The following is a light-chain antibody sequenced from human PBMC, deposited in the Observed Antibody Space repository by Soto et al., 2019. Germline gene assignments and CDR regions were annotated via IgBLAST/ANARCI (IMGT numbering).Light chain of an antibody. CDR1: SSDVGGYNY. CDR2: EVS. J-gene: IGLJ1*01. Sequence: QSVLTQTASVSGSPGQSITISCTGTSSDVGGYNYVSWYQQHPGKAPKPMIYEVSNRTSGVSNRFSGSKSGNTASLTISGLQAEDEADYYCSSYTSSSTLNVFGTGTKLTVL. CDR3: SSYTSSSTLNV. V-gene: IGLV2-14*01.